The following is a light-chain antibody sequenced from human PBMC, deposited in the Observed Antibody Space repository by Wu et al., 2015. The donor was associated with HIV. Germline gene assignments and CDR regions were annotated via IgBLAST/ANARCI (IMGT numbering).Light chain of an antibody. V-gene: IGKV3-11*01. J-gene: IGKJ5*01. CDR2: DAS. CDR3: QQRLNWPPVT. Sequence: EIVMTQSPTTLSVSPGERATLSCRASQSVGSNLAWYQQKPGQCPRLLIYDASNRATGIPARFSGSGSGTDFTLTISSLEPEDFAVYYCQQRLNWPPVTFGQGTRLEIK. CDR1: QSVGSN.